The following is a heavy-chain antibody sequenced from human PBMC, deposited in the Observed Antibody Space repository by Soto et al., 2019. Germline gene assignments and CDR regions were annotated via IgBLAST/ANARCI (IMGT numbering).Heavy chain of an antibody. CDR2: IWYDGSNK. CDR1: GFTFSSYG. V-gene: IGHV3-33*08. J-gene: IGHJ6*02. CDR3: ARDLQRYSSSWYPLYYYYYGMDV. D-gene: IGHD6-13*01. Sequence: PGGSLRLSCAASGFTFSSYGMHWVRQAPGKGLEWVAVIWYDGSNKYYADSVKGRFTISRDNAKNSLYLQMNSLRAEDTAVYYCARDLQRYSSSWYPLYYYYYGMDVWGQGTTVTVSS.